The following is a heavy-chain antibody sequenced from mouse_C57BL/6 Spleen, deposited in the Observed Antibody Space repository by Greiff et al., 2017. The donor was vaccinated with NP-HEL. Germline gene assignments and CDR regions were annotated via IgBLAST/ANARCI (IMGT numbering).Heavy chain of an antibody. V-gene: IGHV3-6*01. CDR3: ASEVITSYFDV. CDR1: GYSITSGYY. D-gene: IGHD2-4*01. CDR2: ISYDGSN. J-gene: IGHJ1*03. Sequence: VQLQQSGPGLVKPSQSLSLTCSVTGYSITSGYYWNWIRQFPGNKLEWMGYISYDGSNNYNPSLKNRISITRDTSKNQFFLKLNSVTTEETATYYCASEVITSYFDVWGTGTTVTVSS.